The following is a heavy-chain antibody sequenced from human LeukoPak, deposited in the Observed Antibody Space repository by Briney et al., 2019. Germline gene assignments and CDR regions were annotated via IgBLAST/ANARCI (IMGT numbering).Heavy chain of an antibody. CDR1: GFTFDDYA. D-gene: IGHD6-19*01. J-gene: IGHJ5*02. CDR2: ISWNSGSI. CDR3: AKDSSGWYFHWFDP. Sequence: PGGSLRLSCAASGFTFDDYAMHWVRQAPRKGLEWVSGISWNSGSIGYADSVKGRFTISRDNAKNSLYLQMNSLGAEDTALYYCAKDSSGWYFHWFDPWGQGTLVTVSS. V-gene: IGHV3-9*01.